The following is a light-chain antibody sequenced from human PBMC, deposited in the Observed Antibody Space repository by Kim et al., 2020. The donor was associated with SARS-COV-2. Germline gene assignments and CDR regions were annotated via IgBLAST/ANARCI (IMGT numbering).Light chain of an antibody. Sequence: SPGERATLSCRASQSVPNTYLAWFQQQPGQAPRLLISGASNRATGIPDRFGGRGSGTDFTLTISRLEPEDFAVYYCQQYGSSPWTFGQGTKVEIK. CDR2: GAS. J-gene: IGKJ1*01. V-gene: IGKV3-20*01. CDR1: QSVPNTY. CDR3: QQYGSSPWT.